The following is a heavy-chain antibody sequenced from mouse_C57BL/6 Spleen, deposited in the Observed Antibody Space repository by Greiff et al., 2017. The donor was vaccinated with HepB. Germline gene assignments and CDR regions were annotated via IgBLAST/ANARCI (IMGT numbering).Heavy chain of an antibody. CDR3: ARWELFDY. Sequence: VQLVESGAELARPGASVKMSCKASGYTFTSYTMHWVKQRPGQGLEWIGYINPSSGYTKYNQKFKDKATLTADKSSSTAYMQLSSLTSEDSAVYYCARWELFDYWGQGTTLTVSS. V-gene: IGHV1-4*01. D-gene: IGHD4-1*01. CDR2: INPSSGYT. J-gene: IGHJ2*01. CDR1: GYTFTSYT.